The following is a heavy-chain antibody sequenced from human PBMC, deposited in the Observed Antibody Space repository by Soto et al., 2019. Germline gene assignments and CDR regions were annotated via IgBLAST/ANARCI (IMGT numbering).Heavy chain of an antibody. J-gene: IGHJ3*02. CDR2: IIPIFGTA. V-gene: IGHV1-69*01. D-gene: IGHD1-26*01. CDR3: ARVVSGSYLMIEI. CDR1: GGTFSSYA. Sequence: QVQLVQSGAEVKKPGSSVKVSCKASGGTFSSYAISWVRQAPGQGLEWMGGIIPIFGTANYAQKFQGRVTITADESKSPAEMDLSSLRSEDTDVYYCARVVSGSYLMIEIWGQGTMVTVSS.